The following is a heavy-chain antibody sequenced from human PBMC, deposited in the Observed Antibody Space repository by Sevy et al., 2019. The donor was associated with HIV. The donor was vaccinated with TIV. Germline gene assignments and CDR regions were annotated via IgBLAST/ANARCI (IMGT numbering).Heavy chain of an antibody. CDR1: SGSIGNYY. V-gene: IGHV4-59*08. D-gene: IGHD3-16*01. Sequence: SETRSLTCSVSSGSIGNYYWYWIRQPPGRGLEWLGLIYYSGNTNYNPSLKSRVTMSIDTSKNQFSLGLSSLTAADTAVYYCARRAFLGGYFDSWGQGILVTVSS. J-gene: IGHJ4*03. CDR3: ARRAFLGGYFDS. CDR2: IYYSGNT.